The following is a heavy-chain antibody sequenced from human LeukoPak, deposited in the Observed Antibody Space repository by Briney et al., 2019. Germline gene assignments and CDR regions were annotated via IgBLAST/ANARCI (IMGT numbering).Heavy chain of an antibody. CDR1: GFTFSGSS. CDR2: IRSKVNSYTT. D-gene: IGHD1-26*01. Sequence: PGGSLRLSCAASGFTFSGSSMHWVRQASGKGLEWIGRIRSKVNSYTTSYAASVKGRFSISRDDSKNTAYLQMNSLITDDTAVYYCTSSIVGGEEGSYFDYWSQGTLVTVSS. V-gene: IGHV3-73*01. CDR3: TSSIVGGEEGSYFDY. J-gene: IGHJ4*02.